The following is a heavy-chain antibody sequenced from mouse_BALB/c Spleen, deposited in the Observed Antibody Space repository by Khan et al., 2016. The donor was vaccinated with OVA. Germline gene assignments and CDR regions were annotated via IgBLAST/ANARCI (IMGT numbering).Heavy chain of an antibody. CDR3: TRHGYVAWFTY. CDR2: IDPFSGAT. J-gene: IGHJ3*01. CDR1: GYSFTSYY. D-gene: IGHD2-2*01. Sequence: VQLQQSGPELMKPGASVKISCKASGYSFTSYYIHWMIESHGTSLEWIGYIDPFSGATTYNQKFKGKATLTVDKSSNTAYIHLRNLTSGDSAVYYCTRHGYVAWFTYWGQGTLVTVSA. V-gene: IGHV1-31*01.